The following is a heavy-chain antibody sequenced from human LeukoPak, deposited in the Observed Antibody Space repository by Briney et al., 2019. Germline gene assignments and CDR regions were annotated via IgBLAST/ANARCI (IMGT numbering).Heavy chain of an antibody. J-gene: IGHJ3*02. CDR3: ARNRRWDEAFDI. V-gene: IGHV3-11*04. Sequence: GGSLRLSCAASGFSFSDYYMSWIRKAPGKGLELDSYISSSGSTIYYADSVKGRFTISRDNANNSLYLQMNSLRAEDTAVYYCARNRRWDEAFDIWGQGTMVTVSS. CDR2: ISSSGSTI. D-gene: IGHD1-26*01. CDR1: GFSFSDYY.